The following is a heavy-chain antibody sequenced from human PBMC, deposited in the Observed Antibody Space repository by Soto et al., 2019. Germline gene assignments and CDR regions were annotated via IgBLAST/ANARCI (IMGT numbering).Heavy chain of an antibody. CDR1: GFSFSTST. D-gene: IGHD3-22*01. CDR2: VSDYGSNA. CDR3: AGVRPGDNGYPFFDY. V-gene: IGHV3-30-3*01. J-gene: IGHJ4*02. Sequence: PGGSLRLSCAASGFSFSTSTMHWVRLTAGKGLEGVALVSDYGSNADYADSVQGRFTISRDNSKNTLFLQMDSLRPEDTAIYYCAGVRPGDNGYPFFDYWGQGTLVTVSS.